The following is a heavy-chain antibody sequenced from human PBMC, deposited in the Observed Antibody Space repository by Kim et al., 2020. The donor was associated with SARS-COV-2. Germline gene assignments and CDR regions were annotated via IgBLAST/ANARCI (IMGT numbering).Heavy chain of an antibody. CDR2: IYYSGST. J-gene: IGHJ3*02. CDR1: GGSISSYY. Sequence: SETLSLTCTVSGGSISSYYWSWIRQPPGKGLEWIGSIYYSGSTNYNPSLKSRVTISVDTSKNQFSLKLSSVTAADTAVYYCARLGVGYCSSTSCEDAFDIWGQGTMVTVSS. CDR3: ARLGVGYCSSTSCEDAFDI. D-gene: IGHD2-2*01. V-gene: IGHV4-59*08.